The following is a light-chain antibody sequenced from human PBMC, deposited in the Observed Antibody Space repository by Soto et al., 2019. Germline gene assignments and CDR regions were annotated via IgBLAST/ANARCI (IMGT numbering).Light chain of an antibody. J-gene: IGLJ1*01. CDR1: ESDIGVYDF. Sequence: QSALTLPPSASGSPVQSVTISCTGTESDIGVYDFVSWYQHHPGKAPRLIIYEVVQRPSGVPDRFSGSKSGNTASLTVSGLQAADEADYFCKSYAGSNTYVFGSGTKVTGL. V-gene: IGLV2-8*01. CDR3: KSYAGSNTYV. CDR2: EVV.